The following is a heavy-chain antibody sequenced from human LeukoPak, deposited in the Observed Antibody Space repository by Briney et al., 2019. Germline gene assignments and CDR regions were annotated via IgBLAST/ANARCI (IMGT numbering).Heavy chain of an antibody. D-gene: IGHD5-18*01. J-gene: IGHJ4*02. Sequence: GGSLRLSCAASGFTFSSYGMHWVRQAPGKGLEWVAFIRYDGSNKYYADSVKGRFTISRDNSKNTLYLQMNSLRAEDTAVYYCAKLGQGGYSYDYLPYYFDYWGQGTLVTVSS. V-gene: IGHV3-30*02. CDR1: GFTFSSYG. CDR2: IRYDGSNK. CDR3: AKLGQGGYSYDYLPYYFDY.